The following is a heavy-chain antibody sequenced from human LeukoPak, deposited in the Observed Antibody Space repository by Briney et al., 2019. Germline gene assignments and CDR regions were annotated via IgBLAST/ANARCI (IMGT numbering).Heavy chain of an antibody. Sequence: SETLSLTCTVSGGSISSSSYYWGWIRQPLGKGLEWIGSIYYSGSTYGSTYCNPSLKSRVTISVDTSKNQFSLKLSSVTAADTAVYYCAGKLPTYYDSRGYYGYYFDHWGQGTLVTVSS. CDR2: IYYSGSTYGST. V-gene: IGHV4-39*07. J-gene: IGHJ4*02. D-gene: IGHD3-22*01. CDR1: GGSISSSSYY. CDR3: AGKLPTYYDSRGYYGYYFDH.